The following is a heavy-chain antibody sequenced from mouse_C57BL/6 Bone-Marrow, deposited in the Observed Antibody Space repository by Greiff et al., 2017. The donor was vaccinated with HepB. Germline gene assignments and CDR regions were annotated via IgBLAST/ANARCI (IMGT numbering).Heavy chain of an antibody. J-gene: IGHJ4*01. D-gene: IGHD1-1*01. V-gene: IGHV7-1*01. CDR3: ARDAGHCYYGSSSPGAMDY. CDR1: GFTFSDFY. CDR2: SRNKANDYTT. Sequence: EVQGVESGGGLVQSGRSLILSCATSGFTFSDFYMEWVRQAPGKGLEWIAASRNKANDYTTEYSASVKGRFIVSRDTSQSILYLQMNALSAEDTAIYYCARDAGHCYYGSSSPGAMDYWGQGTSVTVSS.